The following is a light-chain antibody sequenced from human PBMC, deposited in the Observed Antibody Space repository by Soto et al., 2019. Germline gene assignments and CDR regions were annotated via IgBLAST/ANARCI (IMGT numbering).Light chain of an antibody. Sequence: QMTQSPSTLSASIGDRVTITCRASHNIHRWLAWYHQKPGMAPTLLISDASTLERGVPSRFSGSGSGTEFTLTISDVQTDDFATYYCQQYQTYPWTFGQGTKVDIK. CDR1: HNIHRW. CDR3: QQYQTYPWT. V-gene: IGKV1-5*01. CDR2: DAS. J-gene: IGKJ1*01.